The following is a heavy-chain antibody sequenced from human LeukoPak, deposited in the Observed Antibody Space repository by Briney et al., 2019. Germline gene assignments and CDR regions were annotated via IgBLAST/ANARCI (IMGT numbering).Heavy chain of an antibody. V-gene: IGHV3-74*01. J-gene: IGHJ3*02. CDR3: LTVVETTIAAFDI. CDR1: GFTFSSYW. Sequence: GGSLRLSCAASGFTFSSYWMHWVRQAPGKGLVWVSRINTDGSSTSYADSVKGRFTISTDNAKKTLYLQMNSLRVEDTAVYYCLTVVETTIAAFDIWGQGTMVTVSS. D-gene: IGHD1-26*01. CDR2: INTDGSST.